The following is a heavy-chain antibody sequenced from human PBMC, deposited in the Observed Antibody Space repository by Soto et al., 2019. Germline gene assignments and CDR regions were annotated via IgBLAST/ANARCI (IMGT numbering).Heavy chain of an antibody. CDR1: GFTFSSYE. CDR3: ARDRDSSGYLYFQH. CDR2: ISSSGSTI. D-gene: IGHD3-22*01. J-gene: IGHJ1*01. Sequence: GGSLRLSCAASGFTFSSYEMNWVRQAPGKGLEWVSYISSSGSTIYYADSVKGRFTISRDNAKNSLYLQMNSLRAEDTAVYYCARDRDSSGYLYFQHRGQGTLVTVSS. V-gene: IGHV3-48*03.